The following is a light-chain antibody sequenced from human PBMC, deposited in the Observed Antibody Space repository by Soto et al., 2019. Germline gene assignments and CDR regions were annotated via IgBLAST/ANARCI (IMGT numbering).Light chain of an antibody. CDR3: QQYGSTLWT. CDR2: GAS. V-gene: IGKV3-20*01. Sequence: EIVLTHSPGTLSSSPGERITLSCRASQSVNSNYLAWYQQRPGQAPRLLIYGASSRATGIPDRFSGSWSGTDFTRTIIRLEPEDFAVYYCQQYGSTLWTFGQGNKVAIK. CDR1: QSVNSNY. J-gene: IGKJ1*01.